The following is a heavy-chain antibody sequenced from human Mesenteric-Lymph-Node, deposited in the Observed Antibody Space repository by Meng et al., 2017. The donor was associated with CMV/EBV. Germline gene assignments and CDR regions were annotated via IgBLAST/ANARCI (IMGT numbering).Heavy chain of an antibody. CDR3: VRDSVGGAKLGENY. V-gene: IGHV3-20*04. CDR2: INWNGGST. Sequence: GESLKISCTVSGFTFDDFGMYWVRQAPGKGLEWVSGINWNGGSTAYADSVEGRFTISRDNAENSLYLQMNSLRVEDTAVYYCVRDSVGGAKLGENYWGRGTLVTVSS. CDR1: GFTFDDFG. D-gene: IGHD3-16*01. J-gene: IGHJ4*02.